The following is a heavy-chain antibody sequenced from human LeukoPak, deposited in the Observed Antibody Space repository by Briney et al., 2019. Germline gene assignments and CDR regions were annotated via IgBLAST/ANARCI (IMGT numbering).Heavy chain of an antibody. Sequence: ASVKVSCKASGYTFTNYGISWARQAPGQGLEWMGWISAYNGDTNYAQKLQGRVTMTTDTSTSTAYMELRSLRSDDTAVYYCAVRNRSSWSPFDFWGQGTLVTVSS. CDR1: GYTFTNYG. V-gene: IGHV1-18*01. CDR2: ISAYNGDT. D-gene: IGHD6-13*01. CDR3: AVRNRSSWSPFDF. J-gene: IGHJ4*02.